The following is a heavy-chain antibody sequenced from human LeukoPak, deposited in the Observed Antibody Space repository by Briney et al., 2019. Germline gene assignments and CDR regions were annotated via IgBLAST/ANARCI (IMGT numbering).Heavy chain of an antibody. CDR1: GYTFTSYY. CDR3: ARELPDLAYFDY. Sequence: GASVKVSCKASGYTFTSYYMHWARQAPGQGLEWMGIINPSGGSTSYAQKLQGRVTMTTDTSTSTAYMELRSLRSDDTAVYYCARELPDLAYFDYWGQGTLVTVSS. J-gene: IGHJ4*02. D-gene: IGHD1-14*01. V-gene: IGHV1-46*03. CDR2: INPSGGST.